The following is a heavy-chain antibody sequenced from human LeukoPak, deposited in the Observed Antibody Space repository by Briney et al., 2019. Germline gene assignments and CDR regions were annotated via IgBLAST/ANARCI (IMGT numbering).Heavy chain of an antibody. D-gene: IGHD1-7*01. Sequence: PGESLQISCKGSGYRFTDYWIGWVRRMPGKGLEWMGIIYPGDSDTRYSPSFQGQVTISADKSINTAHLQWSSLKASDTAMYYCARGAAGTTPDYYYFGLDVWGQGTTVRVSS. CDR1: GYRFTDYW. J-gene: IGHJ6*02. CDR3: ARGAAGTTPDYYYFGLDV. CDR2: IYPGDSDT. V-gene: IGHV5-51*01.